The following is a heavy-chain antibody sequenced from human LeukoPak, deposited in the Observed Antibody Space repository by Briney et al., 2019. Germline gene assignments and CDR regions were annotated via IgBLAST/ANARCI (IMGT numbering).Heavy chain of an antibody. CDR1: GYTFTGYY. D-gene: IGHD6-19*01. Sequence: GASVKVSCKASGYTFTGYYMHWVRQAPGQGLEWMGWINPNSGGTNYAQKFQGWVTMTRDTSISTAYMELSRLRSDDTAVYYCARVAVAGTRDDAFDIWGQGTMVTVSS. J-gene: IGHJ3*02. V-gene: IGHV1-2*04. CDR2: INPNSGGT. CDR3: ARVAVAGTRDDAFDI.